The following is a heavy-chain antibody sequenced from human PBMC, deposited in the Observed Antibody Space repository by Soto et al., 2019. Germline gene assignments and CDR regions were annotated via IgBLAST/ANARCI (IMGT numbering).Heavy chain of an antibody. CDR3: AADLTNIAARPG. CDR1: GFTFTSSA. V-gene: IGHV1-58*01. J-gene: IGHJ3*01. CDR2: IVVGSGNT. D-gene: IGHD6-6*01. Sequence: SVKVSCKASGFTFTSSAVQWVRQARGQRLEWIGWIVVGSGNTNYAQKFQERVTITRDMSTSTAYMELSSLRSEDTAVYYCAADLTNIAARPGWGQGTMVTVSS.